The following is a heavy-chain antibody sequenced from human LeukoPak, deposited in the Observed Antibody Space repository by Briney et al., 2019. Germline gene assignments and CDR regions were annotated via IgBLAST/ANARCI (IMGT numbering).Heavy chain of an antibody. J-gene: IGHJ4*02. Sequence: GESLKISCKGSGYSFTSYWIGWVRQMPGKGLEWMGIIYPGDSDTRYSPSFQGQVTISADKSISTAYLQWSSLKASDTAMYYCARPSGSELWFGEVQLAYFDYWGQGTLVTVSS. CDR3: ARPSGSELWFGEVQLAYFDY. CDR1: GYSFTSYW. CDR2: IYPGDSDT. V-gene: IGHV5-51*01. D-gene: IGHD3-10*01.